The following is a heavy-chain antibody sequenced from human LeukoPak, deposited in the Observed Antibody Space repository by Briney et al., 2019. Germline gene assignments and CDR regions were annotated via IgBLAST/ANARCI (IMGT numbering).Heavy chain of an antibody. CDR2: IGGSGSPI. J-gene: IGHJ6*03. CDR1: GFTFSDHY. Sequence: GGSLRLSCAASGFTFSDHYMSWIRQAPGKGLEWISNIGGSGSPIYYADSVKGRFTISRDNAKNSLFLQMDSLRAEDTAVYYCARDGSGFYLYNYMDVWGKGTTVTVSS. CDR3: ARDGSGFYLYNYMDV. D-gene: IGHD6-25*01. V-gene: IGHV3-11*04.